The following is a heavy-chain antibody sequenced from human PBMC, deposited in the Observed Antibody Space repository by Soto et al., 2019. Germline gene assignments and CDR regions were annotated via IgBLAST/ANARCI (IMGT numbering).Heavy chain of an antibody. D-gene: IGHD3-3*01. CDR1: GGSISSGGYY. J-gene: IGHJ5*02. CDR3: ARNREFDFWTGQNWFDP. CDR2: IYSGGST. Sequence: SETLSLTCTVSGGSISSGGYYWSWIRQHPGKGLEYIGNIYSGGSTHYSPSLKSRVTISLDTSKNQFSLKLISVTAADTAVYYCARNREFDFWTGQNWFDPWCQGTLVTVFS. V-gene: IGHV4-31*03.